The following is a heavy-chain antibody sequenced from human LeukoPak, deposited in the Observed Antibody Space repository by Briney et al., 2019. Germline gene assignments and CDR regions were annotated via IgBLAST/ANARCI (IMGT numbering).Heavy chain of an antibody. J-gene: IGHJ4*02. V-gene: IGHV4-4*07. CDR2: LYSIGTT. CDR1: GGSISIYY. CDR3: ARGSAGWYSIDY. Sequence: SETLSLTCTVSGGSISIYYWIWIRQPAGKGLEWIGRLYSIGTTNASPSLKSRVTMSVDTPKNQFSLNLSSVTAADTAVYYCARGSAGWYSIDYWGQGILVTVSS. D-gene: IGHD6-19*01.